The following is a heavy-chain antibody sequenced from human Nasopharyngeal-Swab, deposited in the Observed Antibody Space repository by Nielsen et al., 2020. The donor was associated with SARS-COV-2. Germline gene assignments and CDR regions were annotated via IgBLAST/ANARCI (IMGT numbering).Heavy chain of an antibody. V-gene: IGHV4-4*07. CDR1: GGSISSYY. CDR2: IYTSGST. D-gene: IGHD3-3*01. Sequence: SETLSLTCTVSGGSISSYYWSWIRQPAGKGLEWIGRIYTSGSTNYNPSLKSRVTMSVDTSKNQFSLKLSSVTAADTAVYYCARDPLYYDFLSGFSETTIGSYGMDVWGQGTTVTVSS. J-gene: IGHJ6*02. CDR3: ARDPLYYDFLSGFSETTIGSYGMDV.